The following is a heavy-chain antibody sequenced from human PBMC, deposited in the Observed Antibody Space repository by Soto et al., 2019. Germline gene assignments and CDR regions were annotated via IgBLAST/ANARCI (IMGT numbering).Heavy chain of an antibody. CDR1: GFTFSGSA. CDR2: IRSKANSYAT. V-gene: IGHV3-73*01. J-gene: IGHJ4*02. D-gene: IGHD6-13*01. Sequence: GGSLRLSCAASGFTFSGSAMHWVRQASGKGLEWVGRIRSKANSYATAYAASVKGRFTISRDDSKNTAYLQMNSLKTEDTAVYYCCVAEGGYSSSWYYFDYWGQGTLVTVSS. CDR3: CVAEGGYSSSWYYFDY.